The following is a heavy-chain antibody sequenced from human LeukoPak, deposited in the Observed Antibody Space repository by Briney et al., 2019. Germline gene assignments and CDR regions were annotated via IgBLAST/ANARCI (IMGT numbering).Heavy chain of an antibody. D-gene: IGHD2-2*02. J-gene: IGHJ5*02. Sequence: PSETLSLTCTVSGGSISSSSYYWGWIRQPPGKGLEWIGEINHSGSTNYNPSLKSRVTISVDTSKNQFSLKLSSVTAADTAVYYCARGYCSSTSCYRRYNWFDPWGQGTLVTVSS. CDR2: INHSGST. V-gene: IGHV4-39*07. CDR3: ARGYCSSTSCYRRYNWFDP. CDR1: GGSISSSSYY.